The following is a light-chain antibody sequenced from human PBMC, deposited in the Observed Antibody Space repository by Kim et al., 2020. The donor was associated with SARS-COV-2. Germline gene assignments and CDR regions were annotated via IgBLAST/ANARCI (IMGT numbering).Light chain of an antibody. Sequence: QSALTQHASVSGAPGQSITISCTGTSSDIGDYRYVSWYQQHPGKAPKLMIYDVSQRPSGVSVRFSGSKSGNTASLTVSGLQAEDEADYYCSSYTTDSTFVLFGGGTQLTVL. V-gene: IGLV2-14*01. J-gene: IGLJ2*01. CDR3: SSYTTDSTFVL. CDR2: DVS. CDR1: SSDIGDYRY.